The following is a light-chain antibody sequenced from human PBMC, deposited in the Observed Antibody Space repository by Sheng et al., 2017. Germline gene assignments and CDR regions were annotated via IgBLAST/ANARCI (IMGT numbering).Light chain of an antibody. J-gene: IGKJ4*01. CDR1: QSVSSY. Sequence: EIVLTQSPATLSLSPGERATLSCRASQSVSSYLAWYQQKPGQAPRLLIYDGSNRATGIPARFSGSGSGTDFTLTISSLDSEDFAVYYCQQRSNWPLTFGGGTKVEIK. CDR3: QQRSNWPLT. CDR2: DGS. V-gene: IGKV3-11*01.